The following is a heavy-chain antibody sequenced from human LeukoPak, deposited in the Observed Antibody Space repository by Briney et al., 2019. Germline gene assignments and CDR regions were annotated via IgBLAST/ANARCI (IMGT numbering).Heavy chain of an antibody. V-gene: IGHV3-23*01. D-gene: IGHD3-10*01. CDR1: GFTFSSYA. J-gene: IGHJ4*02. CDR3: AKDYYGSGSYLSNDY. CDR2: ISGSGDTT. Sequence: GGSLRLSCAASGFTFSSYAMTWVRQAPGKGLEWVSGISGSGDTTYYADSVKGRFTISRDNSKNTLYLQMNSLRAEDTAVYYCAKDYYGSGSYLSNDYWGQGTLVTVSS.